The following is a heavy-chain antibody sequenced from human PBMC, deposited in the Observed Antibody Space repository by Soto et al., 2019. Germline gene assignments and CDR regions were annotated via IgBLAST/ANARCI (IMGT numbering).Heavy chain of an antibody. J-gene: IGHJ4*02. CDR1: GGTFSSYA. CDR2: IIPIFGTA. V-gene: IGHV1-69*13. D-gene: IGHD3-3*01. Sequence: ASVKVSCKASGGTFSSYAISWVRQAPGQGLEWMGGIIPIFGTANYAQKFQGRVTITADESTSTAYMELSSLRSEDTAVYYCARVGSHYDSPPYYFDYWGQGTLVTVYS. CDR3: ARVGSHYDSPPYYFDY.